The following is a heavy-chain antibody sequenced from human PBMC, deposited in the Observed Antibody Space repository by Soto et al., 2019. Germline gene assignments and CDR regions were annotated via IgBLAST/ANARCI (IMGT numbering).Heavy chain of an antibody. CDR2: IYYSGST. Sequence: SETLSLTCTVSGGSISSYYWSWIRQPPRKGLEWIGYIYYSGSTNYNPSLKSRVTISVDTSKNQFSLKLSSVTAADTAVYYCGRTLFDWGNWFDPWGQGTLVTVSS. CDR3: GRTLFDWGNWFDP. J-gene: IGHJ5*02. V-gene: IGHV4-59*01. D-gene: IGHD3-10*02. CDR1: GGSISSYY.